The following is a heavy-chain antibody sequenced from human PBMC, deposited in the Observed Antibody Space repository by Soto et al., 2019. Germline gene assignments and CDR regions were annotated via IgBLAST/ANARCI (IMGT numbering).Heavy chain of an antibody. V-gene: IGHV4-34*01. D-gene: IGHD5-12*01. J-gene: IGHJ6*03. Sequence: QVQLQQWGAGLLKPSETLSLTCAVYGGSFSGYYWSWIRQPPGKGLEWIGEINHSGSTNYNPSLNSRVTISVDTSKNQFSLKLRSVTAADTAVYYCARDISVYDPVYYYYYYMDVWGKGTTVTVSS. CDR3: ARDISVYDPVYYYYYYMDV. CDR2: INHSGST. CDR1: GGSFSGYY.